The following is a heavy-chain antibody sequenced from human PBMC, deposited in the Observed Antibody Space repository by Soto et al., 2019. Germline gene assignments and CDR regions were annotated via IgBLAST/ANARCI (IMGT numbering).Heavy chain of an antibody. CDR2: IYYSGST. CDR1: GGSVSSGSYY. D-gene: IGHD6-13*01. Sequence: SETLSLTCTVSGGSVSSGSYYWTWIRQPPGKGLEWIGYIYYSGSTNYNPSLKSRVTISVDTSKNQFSLILNSVTAADTAVYYCARSPGIAAAGMVVWGQGTTVTVSS. J-gene: IGHJ6*02. CDR3: ARSPGIAAAGMVV. V-gene: IGHV4-61*01.